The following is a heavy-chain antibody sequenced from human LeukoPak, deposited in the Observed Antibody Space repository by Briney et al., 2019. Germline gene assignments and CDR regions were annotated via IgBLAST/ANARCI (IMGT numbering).Heavy chain of an antibody. J-gene: IGHJ6*02. CDR3: ARGREISVFFVRGPQYYYYGMDV. V-gene: IGHV4-59*12. Sequence: SETLSLTCTVSGGSISNYYWSWIRQPPGKGLEWIGYIYYNRGTNYSPSLKSRVTISVDTSKNQFSLKLSSVTAADTAVYYCARGREISVFFVRGPQYYYYGMDVWGQGSTVTVSS. CDR2: IYYNRGT. CDR1: GGSISNYY. D-gene: IGHD3-10*02.